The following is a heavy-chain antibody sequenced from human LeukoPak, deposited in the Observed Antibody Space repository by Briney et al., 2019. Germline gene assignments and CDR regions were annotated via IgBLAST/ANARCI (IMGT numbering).Heavy chain of an antibody. V-gene: IGHV3-23*01. D-gene: IGHD6-19*01. J-gene: IGHJ5*02. Sequence: GGSLRLSCAASGFTFSSYAMSWVRQAPGKGLEWVSVISGTGGSTYYADSVKGRFTISRDQSKNTLYLQMNSLRVEDTAIYYCAKDSPVDIAVAAEGCSSWGQGTLVTVSS. CDR3: AKDSPVDIAVAAEGCSS. CDR1: GFTFSSYA. CDR2: ISGTGGST.